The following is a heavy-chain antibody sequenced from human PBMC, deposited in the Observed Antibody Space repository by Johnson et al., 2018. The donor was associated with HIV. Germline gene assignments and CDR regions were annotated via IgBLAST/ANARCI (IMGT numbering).Heavy chain of an antibody. Sequence: VQLVESGGGLVQRGGSLRLSCEASGFTLGSYDMHWVRQAAGKGLEWVSEIDSDGETYYPASVKGRFTISRDNSKNTLYLQMNSLRAEDTAVFYCARASLARGGKIRAFDIWGQGTMVTVSS. V-gene: IGHV3-13*01. CDR1: GFTLGSYD. J-gene: IGHJ3*02. CDR2: IDSDGET. D-gene: IGHD4-23*01. CDR3: ARASLARGGKIRAFDI.